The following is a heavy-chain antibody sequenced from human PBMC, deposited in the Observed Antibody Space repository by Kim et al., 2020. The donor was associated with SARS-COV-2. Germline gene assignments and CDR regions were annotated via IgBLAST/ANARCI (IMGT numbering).Heavy chain of an antibody. J-gene: IGHJ3*02. CDR3: ASWVTMVQGVIIFNAFDI. V-gene: IGHV4-31*02. D-gene: IGHD3-10*01. Sequence: KSRVTISVDTSKNQFSLKLGSVTAADTAVYYCASWVTMVQGVIIFNAFDIWGQGTMVTVSS.